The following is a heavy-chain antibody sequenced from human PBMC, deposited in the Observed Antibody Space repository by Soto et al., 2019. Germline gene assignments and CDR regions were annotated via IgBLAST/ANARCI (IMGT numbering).Heavy chain of an antibody. CDR2: ISAYNGNT. V-gene: IGHV1-18*04. CDR3: ASPDSNQVSAFDI. Sequence: ASVKVSCKASGYTFTSYGISWVRQAPGQGLEWMGWISAYNGNTNYAQKLQGRVTMTTDTSTSTAYMELSSLRSEDTAVYYCASPDSNQVSAFDIWGQGTMVTVSS. D-gene: IGHD4-4*01. CDR1: GYTFTSYG. J-gene: IGHJ3*02.